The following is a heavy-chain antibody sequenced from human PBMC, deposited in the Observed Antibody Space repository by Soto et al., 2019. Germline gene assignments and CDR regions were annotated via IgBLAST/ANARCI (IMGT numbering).Heavy chain of an antibody. V-gene: IGHV3-20*04. J-gene: IGHJ6*02. CDR2: VNWSGGCI. Sequence: EVQLVESGGGVVQPGGSLRLSCAASGFTFDDYGMSWVRQAPGKGLEWVSGVNWSGGCIGYADSVKGRFTISRDNARNTLYLKMNSLRAEDTPLYYCTRDTAMIVVGTDYHYYGMDVWGQGTTVTVTS. CDR1: GFTFDDYG. D-gene: IGHD3-22*01. CDR3: TRDTAMIVVGTDYHYYGMDV.